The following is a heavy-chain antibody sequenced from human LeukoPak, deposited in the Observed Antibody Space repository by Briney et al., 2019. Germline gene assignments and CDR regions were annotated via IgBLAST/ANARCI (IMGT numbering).Heavy chain of an antibody. CDR1: GFTFSSFA. CDR2: ISGSGGST. J-gene: IGHJ4*02. D-gene: IGHD6-13*01. Sequence: PGGSLRLSCAASGFTFSSFAMSWVRQAPGKGLEWVSAISGSGGSTYYADSVKGRFTISRDNSKNTLYLQMNSLRAEDTAVYYCAKDVIAAAGTFCFDYWGQGTLVTVSS. CDR3: AKDVIAAAGTFCFDY. V-gene: IGHV3-23*01.